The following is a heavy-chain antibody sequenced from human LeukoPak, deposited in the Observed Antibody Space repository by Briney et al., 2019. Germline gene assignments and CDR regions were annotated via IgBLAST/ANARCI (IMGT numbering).Heavy chain of an antibody. J-gene: IGHJ6*02. V-gene: IGHV3-7*01. CDR1: GFTFSTAW. D-gene: IGHD7-27*01. CDR2: IKQDGSEK. CDR3: ATYTNWVAGDI. Sequence: GGSLRLSCAASGFTFSTAWMFWVRQAPGKGLEWVATIKQDGSEKHYLDSVKGRFTISRDNAENSLYLQMNSLRAEDTAVYYCATYTNWVAGDIWGQGTTVSVSS.